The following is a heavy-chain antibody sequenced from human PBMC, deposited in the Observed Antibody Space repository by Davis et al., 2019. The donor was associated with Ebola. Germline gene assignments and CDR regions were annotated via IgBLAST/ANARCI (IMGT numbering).Heavy chain of an antibody. D-gene: IGHD3-10*01. CDR3: AARFGGSGSSLDY. Sequence: SVKVSCKASGFTFTSSAVQWVRQARGQRLEWIGWIVVGSGNTNHAQKFQQRVTITRDMSTSTAYMELSSLRSEDTAVYYCAARFGGSGSSLDYWGQGTLVTVSS. J-gene: IGHJ4*02. CDR1: GFTFTSSA. CDR2: IVVGSGNT. V-gene: IGHV1-58*01.